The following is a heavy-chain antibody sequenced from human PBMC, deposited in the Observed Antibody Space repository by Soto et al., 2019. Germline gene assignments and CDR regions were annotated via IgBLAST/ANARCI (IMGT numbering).Heavy chain of an antibody. V-gene: IGHV4-39*01. D-gene: IGHD4-17*01. CDR1: GGSISVSSHY. CDR3: ARHFGNYGDWAFDF. Sequence: QVLLQESGPGLVKPSETLSLTCTVSGGSISVSSHYWAWIRQPPGKGLEWIATINYSGRTYYNPSLRSRVTISVDTSRDQFSLNLNSVTAADTAVYYCARHFGNYGDWAFDFWGQGTLVTVSS. CDR2: INYSGRT. J-gene: IGHJ4*02.